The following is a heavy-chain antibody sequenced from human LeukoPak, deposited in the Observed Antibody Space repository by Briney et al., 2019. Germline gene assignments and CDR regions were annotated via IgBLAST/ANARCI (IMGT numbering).Heavy chain of an antibody. V-gene: IGHV3-9*03. CDR3: AKGGGGRLIYYYYMDV. CDR1: GFTFDDYA. CDR2: ITWNGDSI. Sequence: GGSLRLSCAASGFTFDDYAMHWVRLAPGKGLEWVSGITWNGDSIDYADSVKGRFTISRDNAKNSLYLQMNSLRTEDMALYYCAKGGGGRLIYYYYMDVWGKGTTVTVSS. D-gene: IGHD3-16*01. J-gene: IGHJ6*03.